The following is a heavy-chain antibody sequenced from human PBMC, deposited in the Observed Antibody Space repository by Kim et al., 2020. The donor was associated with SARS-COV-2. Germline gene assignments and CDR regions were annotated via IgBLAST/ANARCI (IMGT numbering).Heavy chain of an antibody. Sequence: SVKVSCKASGGTFSSYAISWVRQAPGQGLEWMGGIIPIFGTANYAQKFQGRVTITADESTSTAYMELSSLRSEDTAVYYCANYCSSTSCYGGGQDYFDYWGQGTLVTVSS. CDR1: GGTFSSYA. V-gene: IGHV1-69*13. J-gene: IGHJ4*02. CDR2: IIPIFGTA. D-gene: IGHD2-2*01. CDR3: ANYCSSTSCYGGGQDYFDY.